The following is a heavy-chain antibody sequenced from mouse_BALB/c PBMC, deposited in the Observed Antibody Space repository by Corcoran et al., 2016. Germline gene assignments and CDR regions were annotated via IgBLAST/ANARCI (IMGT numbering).Heavy chain of an antibody. J-gene: IGHJ4*01. CDR1: GYTFTNYG. V-gene: IGHV9-3-1*01. CDR2: INTYTGEP. CDR3: AREPYAMDY. Sequence: QIQLVQSGPELKKPGETVKISCKASGYTFTNYGMNWVKKAPGKGLKWTGWINTYTGEPTYADDFKGRFAFSLETSASTAYLQINNLKNEDTATYFCAREPYAMDYWGQGTSVTVSS.